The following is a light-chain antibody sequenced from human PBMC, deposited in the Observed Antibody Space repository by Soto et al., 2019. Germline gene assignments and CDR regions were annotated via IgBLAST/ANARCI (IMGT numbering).Light chain of an antibody. CDR1: QSISSY. CDR2: AAS. CDR3: QQYNSYSWT. J-gene: IGKJ1*01. Sequence: DLQMTPSPSSLSASVGDRVPITCRASQSISSYLNWYQQKPGKAPKLLIYAASSLQSGVPSRFSGSGSGTDFTLTISCLQSEDFATYYCQQYNSYSWTFGQGTKVDIK. V-gene: IGKV1-39*01.